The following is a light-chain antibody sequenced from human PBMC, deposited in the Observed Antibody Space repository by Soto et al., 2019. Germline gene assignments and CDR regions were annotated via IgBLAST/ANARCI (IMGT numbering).Light chain of an antibody. V-gene: IGKV3D-20*01. CDR1: QTVISNY. Sequence: EIVLTQSPATLSLSPGERATLSCGASQTVISNYLAWYQQKPGLAPRLLIYDASSRATGIPDRFSGSGSGTDFTLTISRLEPEDFAVYYCQQYGTSPRTFGQGTKVEIK. CDR3: QQYGTSPRT. J-gene: IGKJ1*01. CDR2: DAS.